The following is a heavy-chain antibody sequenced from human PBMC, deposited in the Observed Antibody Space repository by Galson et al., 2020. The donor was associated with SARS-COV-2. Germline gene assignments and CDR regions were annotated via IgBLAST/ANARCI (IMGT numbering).Heavy chain of an antibody. CDR1: GFTFSSYA. Sequence: GGSLRLSCAASGFTFSSYAMSWVRQAPGKGLEWVSAISGSGGSTYYADSVKGRFTISRDNSKNTLYLQMNSLRAEDTAVYYCAKDMGRGYNFHYGMDVWGQGTTVTVSS. CDR3: AKDMGRGYNFHYGMDV. J-gene: IGHJ6*02. D-gene: IGHD3-10*01. V-gene: IGHV3-23*01. CDR2: ISGSGGST.